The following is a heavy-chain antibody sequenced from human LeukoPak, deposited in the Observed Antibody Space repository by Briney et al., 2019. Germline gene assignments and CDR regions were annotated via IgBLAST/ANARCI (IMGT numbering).Heavy chain of an antibody. CDR3: AREGSRYGGNPAPMH. V-gene: IGHV1-2*02. D-gene: IGHD4-23*01. Sequence: GASVKVSCKASGYTFTGYYMHWVRQAPGQGLEWMGWINPNSGGTNYAQKFQGRVTMTRDTSISTAYMELSRLRSDDTAVYYCAREGSRYGGNPAPMHWGQGTLVTVSS. J-gene: IGHJ4*02. CDR2: INPNSGGT. CDR1: GYTFTGYY.